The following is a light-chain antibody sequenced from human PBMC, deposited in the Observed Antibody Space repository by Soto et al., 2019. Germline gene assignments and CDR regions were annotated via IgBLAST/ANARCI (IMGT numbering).Light chain of an antibody. CDR2: DAS. CDR1: QSISSW. J-gene: IGKJ1*01. Sequence: DIQMTQSPSTLSASVGDRVTITCRASQSISSWLAWYQQKPGKAPKLLIYDASSWESGVPSRFRGSGSGTEFTLTISSLQPDDFATYYCQQYNSYWTFGQGTKVEIK. V-gene: IGKV1-5*01. CDR3: QQYNSYWT.